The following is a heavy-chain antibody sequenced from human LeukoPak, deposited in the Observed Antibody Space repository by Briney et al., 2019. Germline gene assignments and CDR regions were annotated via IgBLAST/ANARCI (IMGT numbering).Heavy chain of an antibody. CDR3: ARVAGYSYGYAFDI. CDR2: INYDGSRT. CDR1: GFSFSSDW. D-gene: IGHD5-18*01. Sequence: GGSLRLSCAASGFSFSSDWMHWVRQAPGKGLVWVSRINYDGSRTNYADSVRGRFTISRDNAKNTLYLQMSSLRAEDTAVYYCARVAGYSYGYAFDIWGQGTMVTVSS. J-gene: IGHJ3*02. V-gene: IGHV3-74*01.